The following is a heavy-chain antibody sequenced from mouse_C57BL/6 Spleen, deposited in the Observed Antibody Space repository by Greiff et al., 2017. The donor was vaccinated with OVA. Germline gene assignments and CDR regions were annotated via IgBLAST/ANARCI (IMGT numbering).Heavy chain of an antibody. V-gene: IGHV1-15*01. CDR2: IDPETGGT. D-gene: IGHD2-3*01. CDR1: GYTFTDYE. Sequence: QVHVKQSGAELVRPGASVTLSCKASGYTFTDYEMHWVKQTPVHGLEWIGAIDPETGGTAYNQKFKGKAILTADKSSSTAYMELRSLTSEDSAVYYCTIWLLSYWGQGTLVTVSA. CDR3: TIWLLSY. J-gene: IGHJ3*01.